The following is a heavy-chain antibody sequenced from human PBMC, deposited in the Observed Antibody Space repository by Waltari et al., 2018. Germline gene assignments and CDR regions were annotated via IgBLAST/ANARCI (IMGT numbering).Heavy chain of an antibody. CDR1: GFIFSDFY. Sequence: QAQLVESGGGLVRPGGSLSLSCTASGFIFSDFYMSWIRQPPGKGLEWIAYIGNSGDTVYYADSVKGRFAVSRDNADNSMFLQMNSLRGNDTAVYYCARGSVANPWGQGALVVVSS. CDR2: IGNSGDTV. D-gene: IGHD6-19*01. J-gene: IGHJ5*02. CDR3: ARGSVANP. V-gene: IGHV3-11*04.